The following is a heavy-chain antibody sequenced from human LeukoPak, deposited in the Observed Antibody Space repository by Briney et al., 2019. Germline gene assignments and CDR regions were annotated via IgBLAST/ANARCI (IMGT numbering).Heavy chain of an antibody. CDR2: ISYSGNT. CDR1: GGSISSYY. D-gene: IGHD6-13*01. V-gene: IGHV4-59*08. CDR3: ARQGGYIAPLAL. J-gene: IGHJ4*02. Sequence: SETLSLTCTVSGGSISSYYWSWIRQPPWKGLEWIGYISYSGNTNYNPSLKSRVTISVDTSKNQFSLKLSSVTAADTAVYYCARQGGYIAPLALWGQGTLVTVSS.